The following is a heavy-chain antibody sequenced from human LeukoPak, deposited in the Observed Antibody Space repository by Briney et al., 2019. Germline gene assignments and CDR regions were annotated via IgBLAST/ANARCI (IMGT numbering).Heavy chain of an antibody. CDR2: ISSNGGST. V-gene: IGHV3-64*01. CDR3: ARESSYYYYYMDV. J-gene: IGHJ6*03. CDR1: GFTFSSYA. Sequence: GGSLRLSCAASGFTFSSYAMHWVRQAPGKGLEYVSAISSNGGSTYYANSVKGRFTISRDNSKNTLYLQMGSLRAEDMAVYYCARESSYYYYYMDVWGKGTTVTVSS.